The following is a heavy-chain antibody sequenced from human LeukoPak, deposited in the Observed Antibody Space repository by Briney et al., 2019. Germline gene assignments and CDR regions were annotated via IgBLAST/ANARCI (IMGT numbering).Heavy chain of an antibody. D-gene: IGHD3-22*01. V-gene: IGHV3-33*01. CDR1: GFTFSTYG. J-gene: IGHJ4*02. Sequence: AESLRLSCAASGFTFSTYGMHWVRQAPGQGLEWVAVIWYDGSNNSYAASVKGRFTISRDNSKNTLYLQMNTLRAEDTAVYCCARDLRVHYYDSSGNYFDYWGQGTLVTVSS. CDR3: ARDLRVHYYDSSGNYFDY. CDR2: IWYDGSNN.